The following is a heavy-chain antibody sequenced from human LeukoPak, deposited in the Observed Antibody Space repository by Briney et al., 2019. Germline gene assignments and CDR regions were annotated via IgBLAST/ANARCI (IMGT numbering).Heavy chain of an antibody. Sequence: SETLSLTCEVSGDSLSSGGYSWSWIRQPPGKGLEWIGEINHSGSTNYNPSLKSRVTISVDTSKNQFSLKLSSVTAADTAVYYCARRLWYSGSYPSRRKFDPWGQGTLVTVSS. V-gene: IGHV4-34*01. CDR3: ARRLWYSGSYPSRRKFDP. CDR2: INHSGST. CDR1: GDSLSSGGYS. D-gene: IGHD1-26*01. J-gene: IGHJ5*02.